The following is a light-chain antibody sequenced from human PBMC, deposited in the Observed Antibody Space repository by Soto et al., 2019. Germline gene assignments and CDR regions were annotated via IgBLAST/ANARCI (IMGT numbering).Light chain of an antibody. Sequence: QCVLTQPPSASGTPGQRVTISCSGTTSSIGHNYVCWYQQLPGSTPKLLILRSDQRPSGVPDRFSGSKSGTSASLTIGGLRSEDEADYYCASWDDSLSGFVFGTGTKLTAL. CDR1: TSSIGHNY. J-gene: IGLJ1*01. CDR3: ASWDDSLSGFV. V-gene: IGLV1-47*01. CDR2: RSD.